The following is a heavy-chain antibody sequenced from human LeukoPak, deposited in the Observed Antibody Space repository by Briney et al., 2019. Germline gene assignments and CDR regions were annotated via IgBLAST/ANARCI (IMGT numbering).Heavy chain of an antibody. D-gene: IGHD2-2*02. CDR1: GFTLSSYA. V-gene: IGHV3-30-3*01. J-gene: IGHJ4*02. CDR3: ARGPYCTSPNCYNPAGY. Sequence: PGGSLRLSCAVSGFTLSSYAMQWVRQAPGKGLDWVAVISYDGSNKYYADSVKGRFTISRDNSKNTLYLQMDSLRAEDTAVYSCARGPYCTSPNCYNPAGYWGQGTLVTVSS. CDR2: ISYDGSNK.